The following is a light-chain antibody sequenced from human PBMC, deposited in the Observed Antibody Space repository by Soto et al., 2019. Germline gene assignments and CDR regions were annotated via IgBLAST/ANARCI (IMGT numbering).Light chain of an antibody. CDR2: GAS. V-gene: IGKV3-20*01. Sequence: EIVLTQSPGTLSLSPGERATLSCRASQTIIRSYLAWYQQKPGQAPRLLIYGASTRATGIPDRISGSGSGTDFTLTISRVEPEDLGVYYCRLYDNSLLTFGGGTKVVLK. CDR1: QTIIRSY. J-gene: IGKJ4*01. CDR3: RLYDNSLLT.